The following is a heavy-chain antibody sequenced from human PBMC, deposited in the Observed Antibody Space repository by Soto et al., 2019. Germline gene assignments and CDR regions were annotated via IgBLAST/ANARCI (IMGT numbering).Heavy chain of an antibody. D-gene: IGHD6-13*01. CDR2: IYWDDDK. Sequence: QITLKESGPTLVKPTQTLTLTCTFSGFSLSTSGVGVGWIRQPPGKALEWLALIYWDDDKRYSPSLKSRLTITKDASKNQVDRKMDNLDPAETATSYCAHSDSVAAAGNSWLDPWGQGTLVTVAS. J-gene: IGHJ5*02. CDR1: GFSLSTSGVG. V-gene: IGHV2-5*02. CDR3: AHSDSVAAAGNSWLDP.